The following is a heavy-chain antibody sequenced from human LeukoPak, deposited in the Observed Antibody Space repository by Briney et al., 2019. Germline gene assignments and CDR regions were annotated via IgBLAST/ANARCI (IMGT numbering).Heavy chain of an antibody. J-gene: IGHJ4*02. CDR1: GFTFSSHT. D-gene: IGHD1-26*01. V-gene: IGHV3-23*01. Sequence: PGGSLRLSGAVSGFTFSSHTMYWVRQAPGKGLEWVSAISGSGGSTYYADSVKGRFTISRDNSKNTLYLQMNSLRAEDTAVYYCAKGGIVGATIPYYFDYWGQGTLVTVSS. CDR3: AKGGIVGATIPYYFDY. CDR2: ISGSGGST.